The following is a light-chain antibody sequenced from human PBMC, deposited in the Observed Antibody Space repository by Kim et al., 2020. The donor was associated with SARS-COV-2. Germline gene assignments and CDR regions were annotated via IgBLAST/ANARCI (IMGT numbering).Light chain of an antibody. CDR2: DVS. Sequence: GQSITISCTGTSSDVGGYNYVSWYQQHPGKAPKLMIYDVSNRPSGVSNRFSGSKSGNTASLTISGLQAEDEADYYCSSYTSSSPFGGGTQLTVL. CDR1: SSDVGGYNY. J-gene: IGLJ3*02. V-gene: IGLV2-14*03. CDR3: SSYTSSSP.